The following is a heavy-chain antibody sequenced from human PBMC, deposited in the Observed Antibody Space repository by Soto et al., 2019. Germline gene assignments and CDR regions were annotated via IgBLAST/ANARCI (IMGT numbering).Heavy chain of an antibody. D-gene: IGHD5-12*01. CDR1: GYTFTSYG. V-gene: IGHV1-18*04. CDR3: ARDLEPRLRYYYYYGMDV. J-gene: IGHJ6*02. Sequence: ASVKVSCKASGYTFTSYGISWVRQAPGQGLEWMGWISAYNGNTNYAQKLQGRVTMTTDTSTSTAYMELRSLRSDDTAVYYCARDLEPRLRYYYYYGMDVWGQGTTVTVSS. CDR2: ISAYNGNT.